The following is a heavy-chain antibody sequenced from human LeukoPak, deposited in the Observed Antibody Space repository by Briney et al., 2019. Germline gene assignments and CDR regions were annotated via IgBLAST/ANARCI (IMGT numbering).Heavy chain of an antibody. CDR2: INPNSGGT. CDR1: GYTFTGYY. J-gene: IGHJ4*02. D-gene: IGHD1-26*01. CDR3: ARLGSSGSYLN. Sequence: ASVKVSCKSSGYTFTGYYMHWVRQAPGQGLAWMGWINPNSGGTNYAQKFQGRVTMTRDTSISTAYMELSRLRSDDTAVYYCARLGSSGSYLNWGQETLVTVSS. V-gene: IGHV1-2*02.